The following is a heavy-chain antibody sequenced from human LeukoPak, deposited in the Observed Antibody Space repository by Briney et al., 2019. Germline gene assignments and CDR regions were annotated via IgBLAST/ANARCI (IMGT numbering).Heavy chain of an antibody. Sequence: ASVKVSCKASGYTFTSYGISWVRQAPGQGLEWMGWISAYNGNTNYAPKLQGRVTMTTDTSTSTAYMELRSLRSDATAVYYCARVGDAGDGYNPFDYWGQGTLVTVSS. CDR1: GYTFTSYG. D-gene: IGHD5-24*01. CDR2: ISAYNGNT. CDR3: ARVGDAGDGYNPFDY. V-gene: IGHV1-18*01. J-gene: IGHJ4*02.